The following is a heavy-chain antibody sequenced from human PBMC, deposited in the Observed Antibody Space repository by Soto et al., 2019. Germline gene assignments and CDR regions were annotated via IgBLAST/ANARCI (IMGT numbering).Heavy chain of an antibody. Sequence: GASVEVSCKASGYGFASRDISWVRQATGQGLEGMGWMNPNSGDRSYAQKFQGRVTMTRDTSISTAYMELSSLRSEDTAVYYCARVRVSSRGGSRSRETYYLDFWGQRPPVTVSS. V-gene: IGHV1-8*01. J-gene: IGHJ4*02. CDR1: GYGFASRD. CDR2: MNPNSGDR. CDR3: ARVRVSSRGGSRSRETYYLDF. D-gene: IGHD2-15*01.